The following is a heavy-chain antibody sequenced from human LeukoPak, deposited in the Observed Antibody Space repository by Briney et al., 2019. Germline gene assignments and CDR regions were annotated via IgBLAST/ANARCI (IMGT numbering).Heavy chain of an antibody. CDR2: ISAYNGNT. CDR1: GYIFTNFG. J-gene: IGHJ6*02. CDR3: AGGDSSDPYYYYGMDV. Sequence: ASVKVSCKASGYIFTNFGITWVRQAPGQGLEWMGWISAYNGNTDYAQKLQGRVTMTTDTSTSTAYMELRSLRSDDTAVYYCAGGDSSDPYYYYGMDVWGQGTTVTVSS. V-gene: IGHV1-18*04. D-gene: IGHD3-22*01.